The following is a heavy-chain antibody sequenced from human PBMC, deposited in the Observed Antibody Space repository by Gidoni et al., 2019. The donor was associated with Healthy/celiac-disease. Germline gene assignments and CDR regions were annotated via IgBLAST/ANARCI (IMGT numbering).Heavy chain of an antibody. Sequence: QVQLVQSGAEVKKPGSSVKVSCKASGGTFSSYTISWVRQAPGQGLEWMGRIIPILGIANYAQKFQGRVTITADKSTSTAYMELSSLRSEDTAVYYCARGIVGATRIGFDYWGQGTLVTVSS. J-gene: IGHJ4*02. CDR1: GGTFSSYT. CDR3: ARGIVGATRIGFDY. V-gene: IGHV1-69*02. CDR2: IIPILGIA. D-gene: IGHD1-26*01.